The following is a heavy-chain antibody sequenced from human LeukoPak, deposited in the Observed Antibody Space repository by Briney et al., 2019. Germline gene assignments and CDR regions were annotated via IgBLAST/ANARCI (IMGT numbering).Heavy chain of an antibody. CDR1: GYTFTDYY. D-gene: IGHD4-17*01. Sequence: ASVTVSCKSSGYTFTDYYMHWVRQAPGQGPEWMGWINPNSGGTKYTQKFQGRVTMTRDTSISTAYMELSRLRSDDTALYYCARDRGTVTTHFDSWGQGTLVTVSS. V-gene: IGHV1-2*02. CDR3: ARDRGTVTTHFDS. CDR2: INPNSGGT. J-gene: IGHJ4*02.